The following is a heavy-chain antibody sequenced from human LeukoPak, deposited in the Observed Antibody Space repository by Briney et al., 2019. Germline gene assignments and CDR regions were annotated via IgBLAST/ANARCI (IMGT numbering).Heavy chain of an antibody. Sequence: GGSLKLSCAASGFTFSGSAMHWVRQASGKGLEWVGRIRSKANSSATAYAASVKGRFTISRDDSKNTAYLQMNSLKTEDTAVYYCTIQLETRIYYYYGMDVWGQGTTVTVSS. CDR2: IRSKANSSAT. J-gene: IGHJ6*02. CDR3: TIQLETRIYYYYGMDV. D-gene: IGHD1-1*01. CDR1: GFTFSGSA. V-gene: IGHV3-73*01.